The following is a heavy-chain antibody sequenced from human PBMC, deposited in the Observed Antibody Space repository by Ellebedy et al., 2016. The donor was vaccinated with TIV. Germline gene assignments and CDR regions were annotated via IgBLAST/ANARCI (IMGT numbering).Heavy chain of an antibody. CDR3: ARSGMGSGWYLANYYYGMDV. D-gene: IGHD6-19*01. V-gene: IGHV3-7*01. J-gene: IGHJ6*02. CDR1: GFTFSSYW. CDR2: IKQDGSEK. Sequence: GGSLRLSXAASGFTFSSYWMSWVRKAPGKGLEWVANIKQDGSEKYYVDSVKGRFTISRDNAKNSLYLQMNSLRAEDTAVYYCARSGMGSGWYLANYYYGMDVWGQGTTVTVSS.